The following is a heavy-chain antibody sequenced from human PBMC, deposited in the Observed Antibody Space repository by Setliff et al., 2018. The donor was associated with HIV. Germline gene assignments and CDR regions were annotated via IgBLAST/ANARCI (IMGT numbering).Heavy chain of an antibody. CDR3: ASGEDSGTYGEPYDS. J-gene: IGHJ4*02. V-gene: IGHV4-39*01. CDR1: GDSITSNSYY. Sequence: SETLSLTCTVSGDSITSNSYYWGWIRQSPGKGLEWIGTMHHSGSTYYNPSLKSRVAIFIDTSKNQFSLKLHSVTAADTAVYYCASGEDSGTYGEPYDSWGQGALVTVSS. CDR2: MHHSGST. D-gene: IGHD1-26*01.